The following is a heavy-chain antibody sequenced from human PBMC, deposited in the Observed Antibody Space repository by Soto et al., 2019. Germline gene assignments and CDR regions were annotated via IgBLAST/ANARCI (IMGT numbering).Heavy chain of an antibody. V-gene: IGHV1-18*04. Sequence: ASVKVSCKGSGYTFTHYGISWVRQAPGLGLEWMAWISTHNGNTNYAQRFQGRVTVTTDTSTSTAYMELRSLRSDDTAVYYCARAQWLVLGGDYWGQGTLVTVSS. CDR3: ARAQWLVLGGDY. CDR2: ISTHNGNT. CDR1: GYTFTHYG. D-gene: IGHD6-19*01. J-gene: IGHJ4*02.